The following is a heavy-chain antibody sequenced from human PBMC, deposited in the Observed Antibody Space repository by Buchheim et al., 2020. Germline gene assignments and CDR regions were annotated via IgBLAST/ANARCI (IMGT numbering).Heavy chain of an antibody. CDR1: GFTFSSYG. Sequence: QVQLVESGGGVVQPGRSLRLSCAASGFTFSSYGMHWVRQAPGKGLEWVAVISYDGSSKYYADSMKGRFTISRDNSKNTLYLQMNSLRAEDTAVYYCAKDLPYFDLWGRGTL. CDR2: ISYDGSSK. J-gene: IGHJ2*01. V-gene: IGHV3-30*18. CDR3: AKDLPYFDL.